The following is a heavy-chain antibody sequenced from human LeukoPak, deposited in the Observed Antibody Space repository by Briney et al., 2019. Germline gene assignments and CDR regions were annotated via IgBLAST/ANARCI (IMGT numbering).Heavy chain of an antibody. CDR2: IYYSGST. Sequence: PSETLSLTCTVSGGSISSGGYYWSWIRQHPGKGLEWIGYIYYSGSTYYNPSLKSRVTISVDTSKNQFSLKLSSVTAADTAVYYCARGGSGSYYNLAFDIWGQGTVVTVSS. J-gene: IGHJ3*02. V-gene: IGHV4-31*03. CDR3: ARGGSGSYYNLAFDI. D-gene: IGHD3-10*01. CDR1: GGSISSGGYY.